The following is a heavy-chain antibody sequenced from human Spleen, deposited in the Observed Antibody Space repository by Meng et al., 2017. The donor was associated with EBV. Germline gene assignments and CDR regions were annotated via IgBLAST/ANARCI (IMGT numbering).Heavy chain of an antibody. V-gene: IGHV2-5*02. D-gene: IGHD5-24*01. J-gene: IGHJ5*02. CDR1: GFSLSTSGVS. CDR3: AQGRSRWPGWFDP. Sequence: TWKESGATRLKTQQTLTLTCTFAGFSLSTSGVSVGWIRQAQGKALEWLALIYWDGDKRYSPSLKSRLTITKDTSKNQVVLTMTNMDPVDTATYHCAQGRSRWPGWFDPWGQGTLVTVSS. CDR2: IYWDGDK.